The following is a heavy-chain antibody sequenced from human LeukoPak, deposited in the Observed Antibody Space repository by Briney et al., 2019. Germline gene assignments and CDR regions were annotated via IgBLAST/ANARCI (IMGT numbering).Heavy chain of an antibody. V-gene: IGHV3-30*04. CDR2: IPYDGSNK. CDR3: ATSGLSRFGF. Sequence: GGSLRLSCAASGFTFSSYAMHWVRQAPGKGLEWVAVIPYDGSNKYYADSVKGRFTISRDNSKNTLYLQMNSLRAGDTAVYYCATSGLSRFGFWGQGTLVTVSS. CDR1: GFTFSSYA. J-gene: IGHJ4*02. D-gene: IGHD2/OR15-2a*01.